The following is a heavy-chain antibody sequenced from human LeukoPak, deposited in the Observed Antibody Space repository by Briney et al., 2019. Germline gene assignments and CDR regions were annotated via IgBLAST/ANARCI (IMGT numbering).Heavy chain of an antibody. CDR3: ASQAYGSGSYHFDY. CDR1: GFTFSSYA. Sequence: GGSLRLSCAASGFTFSSYAMHWVRQAPGKGLEWVAVISYDGSNKYYADSVKGRFTISRDNSKNTLYLQMNSLRAEDTAVYYCASQAYGSGSYHFDYWGQGTLVTVSS. J-gene: IGHJ4*02. D-gene: IGHD3-10*01. V-gene: IGHV3-30*04. CDR2: ISYDGSNK.